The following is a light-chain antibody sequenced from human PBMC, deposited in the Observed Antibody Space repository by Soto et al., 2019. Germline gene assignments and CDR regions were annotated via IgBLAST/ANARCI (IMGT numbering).Light chain of an antibody. CDR3: QQYGSSLLLT. CDR1: QSVTRDY. CDR2: AAS. J-gene: IGKJ4*01. V-gene: IGKV3-20*01. Sequence: EIVLTQSPGTLSLSPGERATLSCRASQSVTRDYLAWYQQKPGQAPRLLIYAASSRATGIPDRFSGSGSGTDFTLTISRLEPEDFAVYYCQQYGSSLLLTFGGGTKVDIK.